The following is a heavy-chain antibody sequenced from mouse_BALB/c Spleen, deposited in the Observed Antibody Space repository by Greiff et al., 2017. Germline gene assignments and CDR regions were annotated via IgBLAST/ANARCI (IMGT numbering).Heavy chain of an antibody. D-gene: IGHD1-1*02. CDR3: ASSVGNY. J-gene: IGHJ2*01. CDR2: ISSGGSYT. V-gene: IGHV5-9-3*01. Sequence: EVKLMESGGGLVKPGGSLKLSCAASGFTFSSYAMSWVRQTPEKRLEWVATISSGGSYTYYPDSVKGRFTISRDNAKNTLYLQMSSLRSEDTAMYYCASSVGNYWGQGTTLTVSS. CDR1: GFTFSSYA.